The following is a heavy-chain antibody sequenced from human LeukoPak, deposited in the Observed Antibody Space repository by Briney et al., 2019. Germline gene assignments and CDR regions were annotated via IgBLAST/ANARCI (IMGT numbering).Heavy chain of an antibody. J-gene: IGHJ4*02. Sequence: SVKVSCKASGGTFSSYAISWVRQAPGQGLEWMGGIIPIFGTANYAQKFQGRVTITADESTSTAYMELSSLRSEDTAVYYCARDAGPHYDSSGYFDYWGQGTLVTVSS. CDR3: ARDAGPHYDSSGYFDY. D-gene: IGHD3-22*01. V-gene: IGHV1-69*13. CDR1: GGTFSSYA. CDR2: IIPIFGTA.